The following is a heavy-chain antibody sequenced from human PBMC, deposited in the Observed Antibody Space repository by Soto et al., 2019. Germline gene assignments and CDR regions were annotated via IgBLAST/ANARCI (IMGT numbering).Heavy chain of an antibody. J-gene: IGHJ6*02. D-gene: IGHD1-26*01. CDR1: GGSISSGGYY. Sequence: SETLSLTCTVSGGSISSGGYYWSWIRQHPGKGLEWIGYIYYSGSTYYNPSLKSRVTISVDTSKNQFSLKLSSVTAADTAVYYCARGLSLVDPYYYYGMAVWGQGTTVTVSS. V-gene: IGHV4-31*03. CDR3: ARGLSLVDPYYYYGMAV. CDR2: IYYSGST.